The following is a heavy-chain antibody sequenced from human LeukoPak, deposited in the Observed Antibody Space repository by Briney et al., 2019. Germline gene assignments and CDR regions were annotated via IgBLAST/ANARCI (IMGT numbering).Heavy chain of an antibody. J-gene: IGHJ4*02. D-gene: IGHD3-22*01. CDR3: AKDRPNYHESNGDYYRRNGDY. CDR2: ISGSGGST. Sequence: GGSLRLSCAASGFTFSSYAMSWVRQAPGKGLEWVSAISGSGGSTYYTDPVKGRFTISRDNSKNTLYLQMNSLRAEDTAVYYGAKDRPNYHESNGDYYRRNGDYWGQGTLVTVSS. V-gene: IGHV3-23*01. CDR1: GFTFSSYA.